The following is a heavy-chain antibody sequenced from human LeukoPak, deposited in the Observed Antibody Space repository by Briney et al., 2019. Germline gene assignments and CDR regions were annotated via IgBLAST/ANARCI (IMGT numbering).Heavy chain of an antibody. D-gene: IGHD4-17*01. J-gene: IGHJ6*02. CDR1: GFTFSSYG. CDR3: AKEGREDGDYPYGMDV. CDR2: ISYDGGNK. Sequence: PGGSLRLSCAASGFTFSSYGMHWVRQAPGKGLEWVAVISYDGGNKYYADSVKGRFTISRDNSKNTLYLQMNSLRAEDTAVYYCAKEGREDGDYPYGMDVWGQGTTVTVSS. V-gene: IGHV3-30*18.